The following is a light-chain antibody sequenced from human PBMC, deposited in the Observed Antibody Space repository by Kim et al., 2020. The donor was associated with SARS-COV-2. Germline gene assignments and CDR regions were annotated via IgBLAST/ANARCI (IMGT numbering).Light chain of an antibody. CDR3: SSRDSTGHHLV. J-gene: IGLJ3*02. Sequence: SSELTQDPAVSVALGQTVRITCQGDALRSFHPSWYQQRPGQAPVLLIYGKHIRASGIPDRISGSSSGNTYSLTITGAQAEDDADYYCSSRDSTGHHLVFGGGTQLTVL. CDR1: ALRSFH. CDR2: GKH. V-gene: IGLV3-19*01.